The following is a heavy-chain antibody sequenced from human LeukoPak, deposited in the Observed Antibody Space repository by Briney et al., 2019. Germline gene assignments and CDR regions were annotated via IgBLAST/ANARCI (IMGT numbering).Heavy chain of an antibody. J-gene: IGHJ6*02. CDR2: IFYSGAT. CDR3: AGVKKLGYCSGGSCLRGMDV. Sequence: SQTLSLTCTVSGDSISSDDYYWSWIRQPPGKGLEWIGFIFYSGATYYNPSLKSRLTMSIDTSKNQFSLKLSSVTAADTAVYYCAGVKKLGYCSGGSCLRGMDVWGQGTTVTVSS. V-gene: IGHV4-30-4*01. CDR1: GDSISSDDYY. D-gene: IGHD2-15*01.